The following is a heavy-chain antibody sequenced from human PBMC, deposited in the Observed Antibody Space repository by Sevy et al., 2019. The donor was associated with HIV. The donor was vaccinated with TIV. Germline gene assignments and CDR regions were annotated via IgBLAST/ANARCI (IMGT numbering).Heavy chain of an antibody. J-gene: IGHJ3*02. CDR2: ISGSGGST. D-gene: IGHD3-3*01. CDR1: GFTFSSYA. V-gene: IGHV3-23*01. CDR3: AREVNGDFWSGYYDAFDI. Sequence: GGSLRLSCAASGFTFSSYAMSWVRQAPGKGLEWVSAISGSGGSTYYADSVKGRFTISRDNSKNTLYLQMSSLRAEDTAVYYCAREVNGDFWSGYYDAFDIWGQGTMVTVSS.